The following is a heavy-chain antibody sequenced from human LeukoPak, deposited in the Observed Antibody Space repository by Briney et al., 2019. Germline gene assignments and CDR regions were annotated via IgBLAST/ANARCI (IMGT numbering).Heavy chain of an antibody. CDR3: ARGRDLRLGELSHIGFDY. J-gene: IGHJ4*02. V-gene: IGHV4-34*01. D-gene: IGHD3-16*02. CDR1: GGSFSGYY. CDR2: INHSGST. Sequence: PSETLSLTCAVYGGSFSGYYWSWIRQPPGKGLEWIGEINHSGSTNYNPSLKSRVTISVDTSKNQFSLKLSSVTAADTAVYYCARGRDLRLGELSHIGFDYWGQGTLVTVSS.